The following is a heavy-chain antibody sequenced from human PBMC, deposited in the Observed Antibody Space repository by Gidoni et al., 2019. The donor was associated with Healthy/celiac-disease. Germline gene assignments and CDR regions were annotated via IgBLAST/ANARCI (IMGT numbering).Heavy chain of an antibody. D-gene: IGHD3-3*01. CDR2: IRSRSSYI. Sequence: EVQLLASGGGLVQPGGSLRLSCAASGFHFSSYSMICARQAPGKGPEWVSCIRSRSSYIYYGDAEKGRITISRDNAKNKLYLKMNRLRAEDTAVYYCARVTTVETYYDYWSGYPKGDWFDPWGQGTLVTVSS. J-gene: IGHJ5*02. CDR1: GFHFSSYS. CDR3: ARVTTVETYYDYWSGYPKGDWFDP. V-gene: IGHV3-21*01.